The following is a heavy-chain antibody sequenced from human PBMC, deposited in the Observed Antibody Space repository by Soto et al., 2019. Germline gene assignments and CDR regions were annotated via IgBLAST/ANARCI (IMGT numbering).Heavy chain of an antibody. D-gene: IGHD1-7*01. CDR2: TYYRSRWYN. CDR3: AGTSSLQWYYMDV. CDR1: GASVSSNSSS. V-gene: IGHV6-1*01. J-gene: IGHJ6*03. Sequence: QVQLQQSGPGLVWPSKTLSLTCVISGASVSSNSSSWNWISQSPSRGLEWLGRTYYRSRWYNDYTDSVRSQITVNADTSKNQFSLHLNSVTPEDTAVYYCAGTSSLQWYYMDVWDKGTTVTVSS.